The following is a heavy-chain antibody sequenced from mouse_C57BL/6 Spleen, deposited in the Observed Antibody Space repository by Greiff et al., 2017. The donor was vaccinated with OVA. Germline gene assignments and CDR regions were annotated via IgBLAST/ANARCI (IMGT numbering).Heavy chain of an antibody. CDR1: GYTFTSYW. D-gene: IGHD1-1*01. CDR2: IYPGSGST. Sequence: QVQLQQSGAELVKPGASVKMSCKASGYTFTSYWITWVKQRPGQGLEWIGDIYPGSGSTNYNEKFKSKATLTVDTSSSTAYMQLSSLTSEDSAVYYCARPRLRSSYFDYWGQGTTLTVSS. CDR3: ARPRLRSSYFDY. V-gene: IGHV1-55*01. J-gene: IGHJ2*01.